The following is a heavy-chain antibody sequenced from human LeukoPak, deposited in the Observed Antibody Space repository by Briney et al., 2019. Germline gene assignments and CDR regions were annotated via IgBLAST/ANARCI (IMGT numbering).Heavy chain of an antibody. CDR3: ARGSSVGAAGR. V-gene: IGHV4-34*01. CDR1: GGSFSGYY. CDR2: INHSGST. Sequence: MPSETLSLTCAVYGGSFSGYYWSWIRQPPGKGLEWIGEINHSGSTNYNPSLKSRVTISIDTSKNQFSLNLRSLTAADTAVYFCARGSSVGAAGRWGQGSLVTVSS. D-gene: IGHD1-26*01. J-gene: IGHJ4*02.